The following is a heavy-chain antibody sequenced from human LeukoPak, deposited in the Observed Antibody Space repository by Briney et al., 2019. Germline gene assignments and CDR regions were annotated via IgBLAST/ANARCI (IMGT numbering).Heavy chain of an antibody. Sequence: PGGSLRLSCAGSGFTFDDYGMSWVRQAPGKGLEWVSGINWNGGSTGYADSVKGRFTISRDNAKNSLYLQMNSLRAEDTALYYCAREMGSTGGGYYYYYYMDVWGKGTTVTVSS. CDR2: INWNGGST. J-gene: IGHJ6*03. CDR3: AREMGSTGGGYYYYYYMDV. CDR1: GFTFDDYG. V-gene: IGHV3-20*04. D-gene: IGHD1-26*01.